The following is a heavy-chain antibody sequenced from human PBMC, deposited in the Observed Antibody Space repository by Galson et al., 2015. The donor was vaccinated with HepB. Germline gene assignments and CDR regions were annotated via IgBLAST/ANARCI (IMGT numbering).Heavy chain of an antibody. CDR2: ISGSGGST. CDR3: AKDKTRYSYGYERGLGDFDY. Sequence: SLRLSCAASGFTFSSYAMSWVRQAPGKGLEWVSAISGSGGSTYYADSVKGRFTISRDNSKNTLYLQMNSLRAEDTAVYYCAKDKTRYSYGYERGLGDFDYWGQGTLVTASS. V-gene: IGHV3-23*01. D-gene: IGHD5-18*01. CDR1: GFTFSSYA. J-gene: IGHJ4*02.